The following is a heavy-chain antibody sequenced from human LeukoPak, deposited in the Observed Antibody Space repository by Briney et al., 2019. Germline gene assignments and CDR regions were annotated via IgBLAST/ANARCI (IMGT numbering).Heavy chain of an antibody. J-gene: IGHJ4*02. D-gene: IGHD4-17*01. CDR1: GGSISSSSYY. CDR2: IYYSGST. Sequence: SETLFLTCTVSGGSISSSSYYWGWIRQPPGKGLEWIGSIYYSGSTYYNPSLKSRVTISVDTSKNQFSLKLSSVTAADTAVYYCARHPEPYYTVTTFYDYWGQGTLVTVSS. CDR3: ARHPEPYYTVTTFYDY. V-gene: IGHV4-39*01.